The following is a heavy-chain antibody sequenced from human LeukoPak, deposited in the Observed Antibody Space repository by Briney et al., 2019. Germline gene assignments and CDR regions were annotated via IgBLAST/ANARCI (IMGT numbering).Heavy chain of an antibody. V-gene: IGHV3-23*01. Sequence: GGSLRLSCAASGFTFSTFAMIWVRQPPGKGLEWVSSIFPSGGEIHYADSVRGRFTISRDNSKSTLSLQMNSMRAEDTAVYYCAKDRVPLYGDLINWFDPWGQGTLVTVSS. CDR2: IFPSGGEI. J-gene: IGHJ5*02. D-gene: IGHD4-17*01. CDR1: GFTFSTFA. CDR3: AKDRVPLYGDLINWFDP.